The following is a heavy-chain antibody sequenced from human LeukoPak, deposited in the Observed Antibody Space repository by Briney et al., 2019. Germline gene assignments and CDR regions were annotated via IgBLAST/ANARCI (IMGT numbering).Heavy chain of an antibody. D-gene: IGHD3-22*01. Sequence: ASVKVSCKASGYTFTSYYMHWVRQAPGQGLEWMGIINPSGGSTSYAQKFQGRVTMTRDTSTSTVYMELSSLRSEDTAVYYCYLNDFYDSSGYYSAYWGQGTLVTVSS. J-gene: IGHJ4*02. CDR3: YLNDFYDSSGYYSAY. CDR2: INPSGGST. CDR1: GYTFTSYY. V-gene: IGHV1-46*01.